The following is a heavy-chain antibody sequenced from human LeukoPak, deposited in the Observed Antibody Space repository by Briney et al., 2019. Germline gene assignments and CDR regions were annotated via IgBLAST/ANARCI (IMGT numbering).Heavy chain of an antibody. J-gene: IGHJ4*02. Sequence: GGSLRLSCAASGFTFSSYAMSWVRQAPGKGLEWVSAISGSGGRTYYADSVKGRFTISRDNSKNTLYLQMNSLRAEDTAVYYCARTMVQGVIITSYFDYWGQGTLVTVSS. CDR3: ARTMVQGVIITSYFDY. D-gene: IGHD3-10*01. V-gene: IGHV3-23*01. CDR1: GFTFSSYA. CDR2: ISGSGGRT.